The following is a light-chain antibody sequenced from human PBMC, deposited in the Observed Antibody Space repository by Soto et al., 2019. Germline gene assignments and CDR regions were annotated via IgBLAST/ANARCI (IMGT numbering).Light chain of an antibody. Sequence: QSALTQPASVSGSPGQSITISCTGTSSDVGGYNYVSWYQQHPGKAPKLMIYEVTNRLSGVSTRFSGSKSGNTASLTISGLQAEDEADYYCSSYTGSNSWVFGGGTKLTVL. CDR2: EVT. CDR1: SSDVGGYNY. V-gene: IGLV2-14*01. CDR3: SSYTGSNSWV. J-gene: IGLJ3*02.